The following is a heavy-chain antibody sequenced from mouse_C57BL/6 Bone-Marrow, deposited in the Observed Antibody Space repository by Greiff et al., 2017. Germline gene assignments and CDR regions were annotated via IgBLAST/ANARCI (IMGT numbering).Heavy chain of an antibody. V-gene: IGHV1-26*01. Sequence: EVQLQQSGPELVKPGASVKISCKASGYTFTDYYMNWVKQSHGKSLEWIGDINPNNGGTSYNQKFKGKATLTVDKSSSTAYMELRSLTSEDAAVYYCARYDYDYDRDYWGQGTSVTVSS. J-gene: IGHJ4*01. CDR1: GYTFTDYY. CDR3: ARYDYDYDRDY. CDR2: INPNNGGT. D-gene: IGHD2-4*01.